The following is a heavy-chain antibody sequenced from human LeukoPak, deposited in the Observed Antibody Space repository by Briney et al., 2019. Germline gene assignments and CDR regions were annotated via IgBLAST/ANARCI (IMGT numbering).Heavy chain of an antibody. J-gene: IGHJ5*02. Sequence: PSETLSLTCTVSGGSISSYYWSWIRQPPGKGLEWIGYIYYSGSTNYNPSLKSRVTISVDTSKNLFSLKLSSVTAADTAVYYCARGTSYDMFDPWGQGTLVTVSS. CDR1: GGSISSYY. CDR2: IYYSGST. D-gene: IGHD3-9*01. CDR3: ARGTSYDMFDP. V-gene: IGHV4-59*01.